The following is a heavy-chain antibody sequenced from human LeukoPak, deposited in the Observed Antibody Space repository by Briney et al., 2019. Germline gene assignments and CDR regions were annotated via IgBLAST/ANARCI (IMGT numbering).Heavy chain of an antibody. CDR2: INPSDGST. Sequence: ASVKVSCKASGNTFTSYYMHWVRQAPGQGFEWMAIINPSDGSTTNSQKFQGRVTMTRDTSTCTVYMELSGLRSEDTALYYCARIRDSYNDAYDIWGQGTMVTVSS. D-gene: IGHD5-24*01. V-gene: IGHV1-46*01. J-gene: IGHJ3*02. CDR1: GNTFTSYY. CDR3: ARIRDSYNDAYDI.